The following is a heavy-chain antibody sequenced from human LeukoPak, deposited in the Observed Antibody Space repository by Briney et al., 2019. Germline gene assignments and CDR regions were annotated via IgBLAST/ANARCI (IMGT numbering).Heavy chain of an antibody. Sequence: GSLRLSCAASGFTFSSYAMSWVRQAPGKGLEWVSAISGSGGSTYYADSVEGRFTISRDNSKNTLNLQMNSLRVEDTAVYYCARDITGSYSVDYWGQGTLVTVSS. D-gene: IGHD1-26*01. CDR2: ISGSGGST. CDR1: GFTFSSYA. V-gene: IGHV3-23*01. CDR3: ARDITGSYSVDY. J-gene: IGHJ4*02.